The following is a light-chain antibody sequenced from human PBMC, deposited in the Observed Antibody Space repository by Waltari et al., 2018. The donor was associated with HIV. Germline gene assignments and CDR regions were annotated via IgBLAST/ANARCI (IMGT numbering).Light chain of an antibody. J-gene: IGKJ2*01. Sequence: ASQLTQSPFSLSASIGDRVTITCRASQCVRNALSWYQQKPRRPPKLLIYDASTLESVVPSRFSGSLSATDFHLTISNLQPDDSATYYCQQFRSYPRTFGQGATLEIK. CDR1: QCVRNA. CDR3: QQFRSYPRT. CDR2: DAS. V-gene: IGKV1-13*02.